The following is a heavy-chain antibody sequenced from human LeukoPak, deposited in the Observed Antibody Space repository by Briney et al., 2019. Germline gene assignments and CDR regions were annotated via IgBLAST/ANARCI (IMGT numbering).Heavy chain of an antibody. V-gene: IGHV1-46*01. D-gene: IGHD6-13*01. CDR3: ARVKAAAGTFDG. J-gene: IGHJ5*02. CDR2: INPSGGST. CDR1: GYTFTSYY. Sequence: ASVKVSCKPSGYTFTSYYLHWVRPAPGQGLEWMGIINPSGGSTSYAQKFQGRVSMTRDTSTSTVYMELSSRRAEDAAVYYCARVKAAAGTFDGWGRGTLVTVSS.